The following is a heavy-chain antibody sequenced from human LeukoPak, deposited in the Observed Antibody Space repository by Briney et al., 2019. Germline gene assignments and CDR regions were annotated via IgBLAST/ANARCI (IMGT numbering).Heavy chain of an antibody. D-gene: IGHD3-22*01. J-gene: IGHJ4*02. Sequence: PGGSLRLSCAASGFTVSSNYMSWVRQGPGKGLEWASVIYSGGSTYYADSVKGRFTISRDNSKNTLYLQMNSLRAEDTAVYYCARASIGYYQVWGSDYWGQGTLVTVSS. CDR3: ARASIGYYQVWGSDY. V-gene: IGHV3-53*01. CDR1: GFTVSSNY. CDR2: IYSGGST.